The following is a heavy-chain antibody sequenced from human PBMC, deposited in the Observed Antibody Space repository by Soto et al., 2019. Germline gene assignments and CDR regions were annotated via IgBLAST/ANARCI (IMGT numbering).Heavy chain of an antibody. D-gene: IGHD3-22*01. J-gene: IGHJ4*02. CDR2: ISSSSSYI. CDR1: GFTFSSYS. Sequence: GGSLRLSCAASGFTFSSYSMNWVRQAPGKGLEWVSSISSSSSYIYYADSVKGRFTISRDNAKNSLYLQMNSLRAEDTAVYYGARVTASDSSGYYNWYYFDYWGQGTLVTVSS. CDR3: ARVTASDSSGYYNWYYFDY. V-gene: IGHV3-21*01.